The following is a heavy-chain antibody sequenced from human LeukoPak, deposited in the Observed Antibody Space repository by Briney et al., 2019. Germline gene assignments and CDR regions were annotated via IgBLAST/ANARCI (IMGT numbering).Heavy chain of an antibody. CDR1: GFSFDDYN. D-gene: IGHD1-26*01. Sequence: GESLRLSCAASGFSFDDYNMHWVRHAPGKGLEWVSLISWDSTNKWYADSVKGRFTISRDNSKNSLDLQMNSLRTEDTALYYCAKEGSGSYPELAYWGQGTLVTVSS. CDR3: AKEGSGSYPELAY. CDR2: ISWDSTNK. J-gene: IGHJ4*02. V-gene: IGHV3-43*01.